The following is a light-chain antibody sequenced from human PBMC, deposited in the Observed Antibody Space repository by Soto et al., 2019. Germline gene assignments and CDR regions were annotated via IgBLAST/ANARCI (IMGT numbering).Light chain of an antibody. Sequence: IVLTKSPGTLSLSPGEGATLSCRAGQSVGNSSLAWYQQKSGQAPRLLIYAASSRATGITDRFSGSGSGTDCTLTISRLEPEDVAVYYCQNYGTSPVFGPATKVDI. J-gene: IGKJ3*01. V-gene: IGKV3-20*01. CDR3: QNYGTSPV. CDR2: AAS. CDR1: QSVGNSS.